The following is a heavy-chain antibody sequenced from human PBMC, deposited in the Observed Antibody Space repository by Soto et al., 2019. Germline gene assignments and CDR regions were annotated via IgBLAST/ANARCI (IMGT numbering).Heavy chain of an antibody. CDR1: GGTFSSYA. D-gene: IGHD3-22*01. Sequence: ASVKVSCKASGGTFSSYAISWVRQAPGQGLEWMGGIIPIFGTANYAQKFQGRVTITADESTSTAYMELSSLRSEDTAVYYCARDEAYYDSSGYYRRYNWFDPWGQGTLVTVSS. CDR2: IIPIFGTA. J-gene: IGHJ5*02. V-gene: IGHV1-69*13. CDR3: ARDEAYYDSSGYYRRYNWFDP.